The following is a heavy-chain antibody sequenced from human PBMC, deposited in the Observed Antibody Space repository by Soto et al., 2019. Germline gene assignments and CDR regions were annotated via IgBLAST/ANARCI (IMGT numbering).Heavy chain of an antibody. CDR3: ARDRMREYYYDGSGRSGLDP. CDR2: ISSSGSTI. CDR1: GFTFSSYE. J-gene: IGHJ5*02. V-gene: IGHV3-48*03. Sequence: GGSLRLSCAASGFTFSSYEMNWVRQAPGKGLEWVSYISSSGSTIYYADSVKGRFTISRDNAKNSLYLQMNSLRAEDTAVYYCARDRMREYYYDGSGRSGLDPWGQGTLVTVSS. D-gene: IGHD3-22*01.